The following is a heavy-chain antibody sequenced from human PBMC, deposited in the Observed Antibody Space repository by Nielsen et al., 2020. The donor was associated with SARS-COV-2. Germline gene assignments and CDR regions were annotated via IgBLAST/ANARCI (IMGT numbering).Heavy chain of an antibody. Sequence: GESLKISCKASGYSFTNYWIGWVRQMPGKGLEWMGVISHGDSDTRYSPAFQGQVTISADQSITTAYLQWSRLKASDTAIYYCARQGRFCSRTTCSRNYFDSWGQGTLVTVSS. CDR2: ISHGDSDT. CDR1: GYSFTNYW. D-gene: IGHD2-2*01. V-gene: IGHV5-51*01. CDR3: ARQGRFCSRTTCSRNYFDS. J-gene: IGHJ4*02.